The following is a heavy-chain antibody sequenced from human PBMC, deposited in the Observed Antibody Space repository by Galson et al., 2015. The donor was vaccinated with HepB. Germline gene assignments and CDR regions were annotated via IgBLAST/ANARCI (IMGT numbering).Heavy chain of an antibody. CDR1: GFTFSRYA. CDR2: ISYDGSNK. Sequence: SLRLSCAASGFTFSRYAMHWVRQAPGKGLEWVAVISYDGSNKYYADSVKGRFTISRDNSKNTLYLQMNSLRAEDTAVYYCARTGIVLDAFDIWGQGTMVTVSS. CDR3: ARTGIVLDAFDI. J-gene: IGHJ3*02. D-gene: IGHD1-26*01. V-gene: IGHV3-30-3*01.